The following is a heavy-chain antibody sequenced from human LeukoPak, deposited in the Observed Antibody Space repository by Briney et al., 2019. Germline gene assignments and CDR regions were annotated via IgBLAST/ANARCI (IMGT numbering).Heavy chain of an antibody. D-gene: IGHD5-24*01. CDR1: GFTFSSYV. Sequence: GGSLRLSCAASGFTFSSYVINWVRQAPGEGLEWISAITGSGGSTYYADSVKGRFTISRDNSKNTLYPQMSSLRAEDTAVYYCAKAEDGLDFWGQGTLVTVSS. CDR3: AKAEDGLDF. V-gene: IGHV3-23*01. J-gene: IGHJ4*02. CDR2: ITGSGGST.